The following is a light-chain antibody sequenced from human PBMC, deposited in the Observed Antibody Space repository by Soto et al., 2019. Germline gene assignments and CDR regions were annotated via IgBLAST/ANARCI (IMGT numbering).Light chain of an antibody. V-gene: IGLV2-11*01. CDR1: SSDIGGYNY. CDR2: DVN. CDR3: CSYAGGYTYV. Sequence: QSALTQPPSVSGSPGQSVTISCTGTSSDIGGYNYVSWYQQHPGKAPKFMIYDVNERPSGVPDRFSGSKSGNTASLTISGLQAEDEADYYCCSYAGGYTYVFGSGTKVTVL. J-gene: IGLJ1*01.